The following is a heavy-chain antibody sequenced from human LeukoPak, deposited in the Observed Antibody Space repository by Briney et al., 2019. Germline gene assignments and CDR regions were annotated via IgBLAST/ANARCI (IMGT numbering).Heavy chain of an antibody. CDR1: GYTFTTYW. V-gene: IGHV5-51*01. J-gene: IGHJ4*02. Sequence: PGESLKISCKGSGYTFTTYWIAWVRQMPGKGLEWMGIIYPGDSDTRYTPSFQGQVTISTDKSISTAYLQSISLKASDTSMYYCARAWFCRGGTCFAENWGQGTLVTVSS. CDR3: ARAWFCRGGTCFAEN. CDR2: IYPGDSDT. D-gene: IGHD1-1*01.